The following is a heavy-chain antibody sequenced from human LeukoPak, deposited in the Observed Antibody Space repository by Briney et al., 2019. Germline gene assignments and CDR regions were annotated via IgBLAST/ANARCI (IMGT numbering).Heavy chain of an antibody. Sequence: GGSLRLSCVASAFTFSSYSMNWVRQAPGKGLEWVSSISSSGSYIYYADSVKGRFTISRDNSKNTLYLQMNSLRAEDTAVYYCAKRWSGSHFEGFDYWGQGTLVTVSS. V-gene: IGHV3-21*01. J-gene: IGHJ4*02. CDR2: ISSSGSYI. CDR3: AKRWSGSHFEGFDY. D-gene: IGHD1-26*01. CDR1: AFTFSSYS.